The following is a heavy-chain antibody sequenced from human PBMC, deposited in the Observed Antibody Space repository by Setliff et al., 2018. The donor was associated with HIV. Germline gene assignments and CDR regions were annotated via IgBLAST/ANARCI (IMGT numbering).Heavy chain of an antibody. D-gene: IGHD2-21*02. J-gene: IGHJ6*03. CDR2: INTNTGSP. Sequence: ASVKVSCKVSGDTFNNYGLNWVRQAPGQGLEWLGWINTNTGSPTYARGFTGRFVFSLYTSISTTYLKINSLEAEDTAVYYCTRDLTRTVMTREGTYYYYYYMDVWGKGTTVTVSS. CDR1: GDTFNNYG. CDR3: TRDLTRTVMTREGTYYYYYYMDV. V-gene: IGHV7-4-1*02.